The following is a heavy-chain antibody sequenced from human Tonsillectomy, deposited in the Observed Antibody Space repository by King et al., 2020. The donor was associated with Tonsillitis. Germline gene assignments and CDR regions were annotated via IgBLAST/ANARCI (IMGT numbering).Heavy chain of an antibody. Sequence: VQLVESGGGLVQPGGSLRLSCAASGFTFSSHAMSWVRQAPGKGLEWGSAFIGSGGSTYYADAVKGRFTISRDNSKNTLYLQMNSLRAEDTAVCYCAKGGCSSTSCYYDCDYWGQGTLVTVSS. D-gene: IGHD2-2*01. J-gene: IGHJ4*02. CDR1: GFTFSSHA. V-gene: IGHV3-23*04. CDR3: AKGGCSSTSCYYDCDY. CDR2: FIGSGGST.